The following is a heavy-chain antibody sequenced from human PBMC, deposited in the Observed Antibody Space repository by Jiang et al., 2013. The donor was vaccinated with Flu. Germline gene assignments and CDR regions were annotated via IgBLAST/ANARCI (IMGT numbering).Heavy chain of an antibody. V-gene: IGHV1-2*02. CDR1: GYTFTGQY. CDR3: ARGEGGADGFDI. J-gene: IGHJ3*02. CDR2: INPDSGAS. Sequence: SGAEVKKPGASVKVSCKASGYTFTGQYIHWVRQAPGQGLEWMGWINPDSGASNHAQRFQGRVTMTRDTSISTGYLELRRLKSDDTAVYYCARGEGGADGFDIWGQGTMVTVSS. D-gene: IGHD3-10*01.